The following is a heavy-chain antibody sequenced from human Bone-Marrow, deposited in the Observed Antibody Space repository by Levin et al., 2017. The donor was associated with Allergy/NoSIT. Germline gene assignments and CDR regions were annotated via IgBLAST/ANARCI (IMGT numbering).Heavy chain of an antibody. J-gene: IGHJ6*02. CDR1: GGSVSSGDNY. CDR2: IDSSGST. D-gene: IGHD2-8*01. V-gene: IGHV4-30-4*01. CDR3: ASERMVRPYGMDV. Sequence: SETLSLTCTVSGGSVSSGDNYWSWVRQTPGMGLEWIGYIDSSGSTYYNPSLKSRLSITVDTSKNQFSLNLSSVTAAATAVYYCASERMVRPYGMDVWGQGTTVTVSS.